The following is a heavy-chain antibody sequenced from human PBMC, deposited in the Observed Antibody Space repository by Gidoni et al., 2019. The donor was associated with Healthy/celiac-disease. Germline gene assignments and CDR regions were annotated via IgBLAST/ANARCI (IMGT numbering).Heavy chain of an antibody. Sequence: EVQLVESGGGLVQHGGSLRLTCAASGFTFSSYSMNWVRQAPGKGLEWVSYISSSSSTIYYADSLKGRFTISRDNAKNSLYLQMNSLRDEDTAVYYCARVYIAAAVIDYWGQGTLVTVSS. CDR2: ISSSSSTI. V-gene: IGHV3-48*02. CDR3: ARVYIAAAVIDY. D-gene: IGHD6-13*01. CDR1: GFTFSSYS. J-gene: IGHJ4*02.